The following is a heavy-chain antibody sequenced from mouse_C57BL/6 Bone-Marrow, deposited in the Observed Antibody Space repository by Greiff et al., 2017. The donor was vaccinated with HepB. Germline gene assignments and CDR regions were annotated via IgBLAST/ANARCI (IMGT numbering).Heavy chain of an antibody. V-gene: IGHV1-81*01. CDR2: IYPSSGNT. CDR3: ARQGTTVGDWYFDV. J-gene: IGHJ1*03. D-gene: IGHD1-1*01. CDR1: GYTFTSYG. Sequence: VQLQQSGAELARPGASVKLSCKASGYTFTSYGISWVKQRTGQGLEWIGEIYPSSGNTYYNEKFKGKATLTADKSSSTAYMELRSLTSEDSAVYFCARQGTTVGDWYFDVWGTGTTVTVSS.